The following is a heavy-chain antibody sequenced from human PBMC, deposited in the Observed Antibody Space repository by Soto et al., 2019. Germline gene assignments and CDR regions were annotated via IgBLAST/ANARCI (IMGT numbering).Heavy chain of an antibody. D-gene: IGHD6-6*01. CDR1: GGSISSGDYY. CDR3: ARDFPPIAARPPSYYYGMDV. Sequence: PSETLSLTCTVSGGSISSGDYYWSWIRQPPGKGLEWIGYIYYSGSTYYNPSLKSRVTISVDTSKNQFSLKLSSVTAADTAVYYCARDFPPIAARPPSYYYGMDVWGRGTTVTVSS. V-gene: IGHV4-30-4*01. J-gene: IGHJ6*02. CDR2: IYYSGST.